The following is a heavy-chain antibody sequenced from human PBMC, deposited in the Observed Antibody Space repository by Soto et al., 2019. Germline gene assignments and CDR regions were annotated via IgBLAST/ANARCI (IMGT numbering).Heavy chain of an antibody. Sequence: ASVKVSCKASGYTFTSYGISWVRQAPGQGLEWMGWISAYNGNTNYAQKLQGRVTMTTDTSTSTAYMELRSLRSDDTAVYYCASPYPNYDFWSGYPDLNYYYYGMDVWGQGTTVTVSS. J-gene: IGHJ6*02. CDR2: ISAYNGNT. V-gene: IGHV1-18*01. CDR1: GYTFTSYG. D-gene: IGHD3-3*01. CDR3: ASPYPNYDFWSGYPDLNYYYYGMDV.